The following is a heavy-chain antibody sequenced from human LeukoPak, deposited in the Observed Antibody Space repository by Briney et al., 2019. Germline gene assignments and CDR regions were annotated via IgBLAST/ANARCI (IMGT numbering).Heavy chain of an antibody. CDR3: ARDSITMVRGASSDY. D-gene: IGHD3-10*01. J-gene: IGHJ4*02. CDR2: ISAYNGNT. Sequence: ASVKVSCKASGYTFTSYGISWVRQAPEQGLEWMGWISAYNGNTNYAQKLQGRVTMTTDTSTSTAYMELRSLRSDDTAVYYCARDSITMVRGASSDYWGQGTLVTVSS. V-gene: IGHV1-18*01. CDR1: GYTFTSYG.